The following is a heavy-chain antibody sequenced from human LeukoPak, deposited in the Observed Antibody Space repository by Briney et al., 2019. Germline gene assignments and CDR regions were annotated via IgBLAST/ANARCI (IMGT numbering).Heavy chain of an antibody. CDR1: GFSLSTSGMC. CDR2: IDWDDEK. J-gene: IGHJ4*02. D-gene: IGHD6-19*01. CDR3: ARNLYSSGWSVLDY. Sequence: SGPTLVNPTQTLTLTCTFSGFSLSTSGMCVSWIRQPPGKALEWLARIDWDDEKHYRTSLKTRLTISKDTSKNQVVLTMTNMDPVDTATYYCARNLYSSGWSVLDYWGQGTLVTVSS. V-gene: IGHV2-70*11.